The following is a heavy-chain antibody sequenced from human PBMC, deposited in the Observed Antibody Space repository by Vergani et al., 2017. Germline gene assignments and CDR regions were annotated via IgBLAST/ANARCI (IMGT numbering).Heavy chain of an antibody. CDR2: ITGGCGST. CDR1: GCTFSTYA. J-gene: IGHJ4*02. V-gene: IGHV3-23*01. Sequence: EVQLLESGGSVKQPGGSVTLSCAASGCTFSTYAMHWVRQAPGKGLEWVSAITGGCGSTYYAEAFKGRFIISRDNSRDTLYLQMNSLRPEDTATYYCVKDARSYENFLDSWGQGTLVTVSS. D-gene: IGHD1-26*01. CDR3: VKDARSYENFLDS.